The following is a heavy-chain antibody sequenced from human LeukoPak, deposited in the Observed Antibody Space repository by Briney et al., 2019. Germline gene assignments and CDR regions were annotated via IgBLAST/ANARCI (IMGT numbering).Heavy chain of an antibody. D-gene: IGHD2-2*03. CDR1: GFTISRSS. CDR2: ISRSGGNT. Sequence: GGPLRLSCAASGFTISRSSMHWVRQAPGKGLEFVSAISRSGGNTYYANSVKGRFTISRDTSKNTLYLQVGSLRVEDVAVYYCARVGDRSGNGYSHWGQGTLVTVSS. J-gene: IGHJ4*02. V-gene: IGHV3-64*01. CDR3: ARVGDRSGNGYSH.